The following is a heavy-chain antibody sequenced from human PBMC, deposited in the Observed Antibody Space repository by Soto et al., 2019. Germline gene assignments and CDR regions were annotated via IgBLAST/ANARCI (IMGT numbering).Heavy chain of an antibody. CDR1: GVSISIGNW. J-gene: IGHJ4*02. Sequence: SEALAVGCAVSGVSISIGNWWTWFRQTPQRGLEYIGEIFHDGTANYYPSFERRVAISVDTSKNQFSLKLTSVTAADTAIYFCARLVYDTRLNYMYFDFWGQGAMVTVSS. V-gene: IGHV4-4*02. CDR3: ARLVYDTRLNYMYFDF. CDR2: IFHDGTA. D-gene: IGHD2-8*01.